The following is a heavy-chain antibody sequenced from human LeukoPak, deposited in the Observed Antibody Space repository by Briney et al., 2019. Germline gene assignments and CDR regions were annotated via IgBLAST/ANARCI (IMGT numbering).Heavy chain of an antibody. CDR3: AKDDAWLRFGE. CDR2: ISGSGGST. J-gene: IGHJ4*02. CDR1: GFTFSSYG. V-gene: IGHV3-23*01. D-gene: IGHD3-10*01. Sequence: GGSLRLSCAASGFTFSSYGMSWVRQAPGKGLEWVSAISGSGGSTYYADSVKGRFTISRDNSKNTLYLQMNSLRAEDTAVYYCAKDDAWLRFGEWSQGTLVTVSS.